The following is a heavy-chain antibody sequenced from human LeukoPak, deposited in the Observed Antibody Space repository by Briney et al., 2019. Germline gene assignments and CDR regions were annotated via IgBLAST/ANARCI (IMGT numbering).Heavy chain of an antibody. CDR2: FDPEDGET. CDR3: ATGWDSSGRTVWFDP. Sequence: ASVKVSCKVSGYTLTELSMHWVRQAPGKGLEWMGGFDPEDGETIYAQKFQGRVTMTEDTSTDTAYMELSSLRSEDTAVYYCATGWDSSGRTVWFDPWGQGILVTVSS. J-gene: IGHJ5*02. CDR1: GYTLTELS. V-gene: IGHV1-24*01. D-gene: IGHD5-18*01.